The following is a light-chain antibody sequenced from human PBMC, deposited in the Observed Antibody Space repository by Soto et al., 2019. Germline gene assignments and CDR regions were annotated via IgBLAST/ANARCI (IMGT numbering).Light chain of an antibody. J-gene: IGKJ1*01. CDR3: QQYSSYSPA. Sequence: DIQMTQSPSSLSASVGNRVTITCRASQSVSKFLNWYQHKPGKAPKLLIYDASSLESGVPSRFSGSGSGTEFTLTISSLQPDDFATYYCQQYSSYSPAFGQGTRWIS. V-gene: IGKV1-5*01. CDR2: DAS. CDR1: QSVSKF.